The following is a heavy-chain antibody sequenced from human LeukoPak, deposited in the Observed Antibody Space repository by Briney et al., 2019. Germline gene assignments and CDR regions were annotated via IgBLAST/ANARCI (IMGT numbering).Heavy chain of an antibody. V-gene: IGHV4-34*01. CDR3: ARGGYCTNGVCRKSIAAAGKLSY. CDR1: GGSFSGYY. J-gene: IGHJ4*02. Sequence: PSETLSLTCAVYGGSFSGYYWSWIRQPPGKGLEWIGEINHSGSTNYNPSLKSRVTISVDTSKNQFSLKLSSATAADTAVYYCARGGYCTNGVCRKSIAAAGKLSYWGQGTLVTVSS. D-gene: IGHD2-8*01. CDR2: INHSGST.